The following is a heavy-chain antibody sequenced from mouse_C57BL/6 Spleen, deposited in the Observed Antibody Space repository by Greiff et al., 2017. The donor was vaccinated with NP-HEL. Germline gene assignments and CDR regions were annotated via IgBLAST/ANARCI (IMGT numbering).Heavy chain of an antibody. V-gene: IGHV1-69*01. J-gene: IGHJ4*01. Sequence: QVQLQQPGAELVMPGASVKLSCKASGYTFTSYWMHWVKQRPGQGLEWIGEIDPSDSYTNYNQKFKGKSTLTVDKSSSTAYMQLSSLTSEDSAVYYCARHSSGFYYAMDYWGQGTSVTVSS. CDR3: ARHSSGFYYAMDY. CDR2: IDPSDSYT. D-gene: IGHD3-2*02. CDR1: GYTFTSYW.